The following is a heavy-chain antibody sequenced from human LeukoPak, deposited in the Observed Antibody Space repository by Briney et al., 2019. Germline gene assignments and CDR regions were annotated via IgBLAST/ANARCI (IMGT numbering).Heavy chain of an antibody. D-gene: IGHD5-24*01. CDR2: VSWNSGSI. CDR1: GFKFDDYA. CDR3: ARGRRDGYNLIDAFDI. V-gene: IGHV3-9*01. J-gene: IGHJ3*02. Sequence: GGSLRLSCAASGFKFDDYAMHWVRQVPGKGLEWVSGVSWNSGSIGYADSVKGRFTISRDNVKNSLYLQMNSLRAEDTAVYYCARGRRDGYNLIDAFDIWGLGSMVTVSS.